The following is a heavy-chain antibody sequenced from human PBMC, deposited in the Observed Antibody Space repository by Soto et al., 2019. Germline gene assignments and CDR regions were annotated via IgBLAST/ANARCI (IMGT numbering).Heavy chain of an antibody. CDR1: GGTFSSYA. V-gene: IGHV1-69*01. Sequence: QEQLVQSGAEVKKPGSSVKVSCKASGGTFSSYAISWVRQAPGQGLEWMGGFIPIFGTANYAQKFQGRVTITADESTSTAYMELSRLRSEDTAVYYCARDRRGSYGRFDAFDIWGQGTMVTVSS. CDR2: FIPIFGTA. J-gene: IGHJ3*02. CDR3: ARDRRGSYGRFDAFDI. D-gene: IGHD1-26*01.